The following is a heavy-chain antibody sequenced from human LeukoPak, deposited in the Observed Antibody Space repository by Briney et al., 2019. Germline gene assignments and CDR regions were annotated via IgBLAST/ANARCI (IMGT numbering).Heavy chain of an antibody. Sequence: ASVKVSCKASGYTFTSYGISWVRQAPGQGLEWMGWISAYNGNTNYAQKLRGRVTMTTDTSTSTAYMELRSLRSDDTAVYYCARDENYYGSGSYSYWGQGTLATVSS. CDR1: GYTFTSYG. J-gene: IGHJ4*02. D-gene: IGHD3-10*01. CDR2: ISAYNGNT. V-gene: IGHV1-18*01. CDR3: ARDENYYGSGSYSY.